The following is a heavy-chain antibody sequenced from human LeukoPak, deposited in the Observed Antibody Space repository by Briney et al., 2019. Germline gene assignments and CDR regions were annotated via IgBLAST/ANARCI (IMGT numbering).Heavy chain of an antibody. V-gene: IGHV3-48*01. Sequence: VGSLRLSSAPSGFTPTGDSMNWVCATPQKRLWSGLYISSSSSTIYYAASVKGRFTISRNNAKNSLYLQMNSLIAEDTAVYYCARVRAAAGTDCFDYWGQGALVTVSS. CDR1: GFTPTGDS. D-gene: IGHD6-13*01. CDR3: ARVRAAAGTDCFDY. J-gene: IGHJ4*02. CDR2: ISSSSSTI.